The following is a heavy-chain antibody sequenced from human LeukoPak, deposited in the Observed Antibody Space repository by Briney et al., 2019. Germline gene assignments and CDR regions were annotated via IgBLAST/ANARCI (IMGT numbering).Heavy chain of an antibody. Sequence: LSGGSLRLSCAASGFTVSSNYMSWVRQAPGKGLEWVSITYSGDSTYYADSVRGRFTISRDNSKNTLYLQMNSLRAEDTAVYYCARGGEGRFGFDYWGQGTLVTVSS. V-gene: IGHV3-53*01. CDR3: ARGGEGRFGFDY. CDR2: TYSGDST. CDR1: GFTVSSNY. J-gene: IGHJ4*02. D-gene: IGHD3-16*01.